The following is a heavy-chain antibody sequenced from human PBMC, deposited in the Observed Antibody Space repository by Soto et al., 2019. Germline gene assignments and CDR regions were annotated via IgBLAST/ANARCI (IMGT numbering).Heavy chain of an antibody. J-gene: IGHJ3*02. Sequence: SVKVSCKASGGTFSSYAISWVRQAPGQGLEWMGGIIPIFGTANYAQKFQGRVTITADESTSTAYMELSSLRSEDTAVYYCATETVGGTPDDLEIWGQGRIVTVSS. CDR3: ATETVGGTPDDLEI. V-gene: IGHV1-69*13. CDR1: GGTFSSYA. D-gene: IGHD1-26*01. CDR2: IIPIFGTA.